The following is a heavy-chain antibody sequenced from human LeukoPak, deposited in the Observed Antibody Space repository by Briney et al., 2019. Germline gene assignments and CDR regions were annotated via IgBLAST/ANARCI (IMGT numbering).Heavy chain of an antibody. Sequence: SETLSLTCTVSGGSISSYYWSWIRQPPGKGLEWIGYIYYSGSTNYNPSLKSRVTISVDTSKNQFSLKLSSVTAADTAVYYCARDLPGTSSSWFDPWGQGTLVTVSS. CDR1: GGSISSYY. CDR3: ARDLPGTSSSWFDP. D-gene: IGHD6-13*01. CDR2: IYYSGST. V-gene: IGHV4-59*01. J-gene: IGHJ5*02.